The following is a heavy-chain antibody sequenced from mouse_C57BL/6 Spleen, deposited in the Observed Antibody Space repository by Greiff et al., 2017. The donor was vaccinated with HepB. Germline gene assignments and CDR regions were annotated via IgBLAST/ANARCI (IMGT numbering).Heavy chain of an antibody. Sequence: QVQLQQPGAELVKPGASVKLSCKASGYTFTSYWMQWVKQRPGQGLEWIGEIDPSDSYTNYNQKFKGKATLTVDTSPSTAYMQLSSLTSEDSAVYYCARGNFYYFDYWGQGTTLTVSS. CDR1: GYTFTSYW. CDR2: IDPSDSYT. V-gene: IGHV1-50*01. J-gene: IGHJ2*01. CDR3: ARGNFYYFDY.